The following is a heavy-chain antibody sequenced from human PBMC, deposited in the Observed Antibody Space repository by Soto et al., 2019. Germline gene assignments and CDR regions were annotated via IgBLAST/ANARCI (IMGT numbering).Heavy chain of an antibody. CDR1: GYTFTSYD. D-gene: IGHD6-19*01. CDR3: AVLEGSGWTHLDA. Sequence: QVQLVQSGAEVKKPGASVKVSCKASGYTFTSYDINWVRQATVQCLEWMGWMNTNNGNTGYAQKFQGRVSMTRNTSTSTAYMELSSLRSEDTAVYYCAVLEGSGWTHLDAWGHGTLVTVSS. CDR2: MNTNNGNT. V-gene: IGHV1-8*01. J-gene: IGHJ5*01.